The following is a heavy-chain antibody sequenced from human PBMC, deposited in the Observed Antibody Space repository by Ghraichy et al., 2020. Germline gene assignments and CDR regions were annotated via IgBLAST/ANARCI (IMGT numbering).Heavy chain of an antibody. CDR3: ARPGGEGSGSFDY. D-gene: IGHD3-22*01. Sequence: SETLSLTCTVSGGSISSSSYYWAWIRQPPGKGLEWIGSIYYSGSTYYNPSLKSRVTISVDTSKNQFSLKLSSVTAADTAVYYCARPGGEGSGSFDYWGQGTLVTVSS. CDR2: IYYSGST. CDR1: GGSISSSSYY. J-gene: IGHJ4*02. V-gene: IGHV4-39*01.